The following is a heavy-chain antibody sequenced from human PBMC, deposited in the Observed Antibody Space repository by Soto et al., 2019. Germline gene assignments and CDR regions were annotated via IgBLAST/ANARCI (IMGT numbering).Heavy chain of an antibody. CDR3: TKWSGFGDA. D-gene: IGHD3-10*01. V-gene: IGHV3-23*01. CDR2: ISAYGDKT. CDR1: GFSFSTNS. Sequence: EVQLLESGGGLVQPGGSLRLSCAASGFSFSTNSMTWVRQAPGKGLEWLSGISAYGDKTFYSDSVKGRFTISRDIYTNTLYLQMSSLRAEDTAVYYCTKWSGFGDAWGQGTLVTVSS. J-gene: IGHJ5*02.